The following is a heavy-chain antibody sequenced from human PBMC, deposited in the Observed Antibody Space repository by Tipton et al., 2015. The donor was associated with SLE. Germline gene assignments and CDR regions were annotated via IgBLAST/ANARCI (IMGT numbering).Heavy chain of an antibody. CDR3: ARAPGLDRDYYYYFYMDV. Sequence: TLSLTCTVSGGSISNYYWGWIRQPPGKGLEWIGNIFYSGTTYYNPSLKSRVTISVDTSKNQFSLKLSSVTAADTAVYYCARAPGLDRDYYYYFYMDVWDKGTTVTVSS. V-gene: IGHV4-39*07. D-gene: IGHD3/OR15-3a*01. J-gene: IGHJ6*03. CDR2: IFYSGTT. CDR1: GGSISNYY.